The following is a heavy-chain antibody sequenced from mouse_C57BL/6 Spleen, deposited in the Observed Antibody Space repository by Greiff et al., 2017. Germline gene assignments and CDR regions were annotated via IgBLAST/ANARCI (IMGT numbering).Heavy chain of an antibody. Sequence: EVQGVESGGGLVKPGGSLKLSCAASGFTFSSYAMSWVRQTPEKRLEWVATISDGGSYTYYPDNVKGRFTISRDNAKNNLYLQMSHLKSEDTAMYYCARDSGYYFDYWGQGTTLTVSS. D-gene: IGHD4-1*01. CDR1: GFTFSSYA. V-gene: IGHV5-4*01. CDR2: ISDGGSYT. CDR3: ARDSGYYFDY. J-gene: IGHJ2*01.